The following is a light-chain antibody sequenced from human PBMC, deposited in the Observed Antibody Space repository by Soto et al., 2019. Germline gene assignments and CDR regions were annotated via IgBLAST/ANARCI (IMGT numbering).Light chain of an antibody. CDR3: QQYASLPLT. Sequence: EIVLTQSPGTLSLSPGEGATLACRASQSVYNNFLAWYQQKPGQAPGLLIYGASSRATGIPDRFSGSGSGTDFTLTISRLEPEDFAVFYCQQYASLPLTFGGGSKVQIK. J-gene: IGKJ4*01. V-gene: IGKV3-20*01. CDR2: GAS. CDR1: QSVYNNF.